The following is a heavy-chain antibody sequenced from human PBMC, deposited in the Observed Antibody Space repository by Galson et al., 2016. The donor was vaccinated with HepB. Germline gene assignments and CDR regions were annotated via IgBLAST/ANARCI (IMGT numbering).Heavy chain of an antibody. J-gene: IGHJ4*02. V-gene: IGHV3-7*03. D-gene: IGHD1-26*01. CDR3: AVGGHVDY. Sequence: SGAEVKKPGESLRISCKCSGYTFRSYRMTWVRQAPGKGLEWVANIKFDGNEKDYVDSVKGRFTISRDNAKNSLYLQMNSLRVDDTAVYYCAVGGHVDYCGQGTLVTVAS. CDR1: GYTFRSYR. CDR2: IKFDGNEK.